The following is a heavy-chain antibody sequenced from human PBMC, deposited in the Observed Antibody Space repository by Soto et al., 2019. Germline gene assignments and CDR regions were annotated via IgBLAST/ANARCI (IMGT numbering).Heavy chain of an antibody. CDR3: ARGQPITIFGVVPFYGMDV. CDR2: ISAYNGNT. V-gene: IGHV1-18*01. Sequence: ASVKVSCKASGYTFTSYGISWVRQAPGQGLEWMGWISAYNGNTNYAQKLQGRVTMTTDTSTSTAYMELRSLRSDDTAVYYCARGQPITIFGVVPFYGMDVWGQGTTVTVSS. CDR1: GYTFTSYG. J-gene: IGHJ6*02. D-gene: IGHD3-3*01.